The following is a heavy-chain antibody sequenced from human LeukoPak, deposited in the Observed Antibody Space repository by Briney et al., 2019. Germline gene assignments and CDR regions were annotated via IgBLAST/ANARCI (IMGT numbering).Heavy chain of an antibody. CDR2: ISWDGGST. CDR1: GFTFDDYT. Sequence: GGSLRLSCAASGFTFDDYTMHWVRQAPGKGLEWVSLISWDGGSTYYADSVKGRFTISRDNSKNSLYLQMNGLRTEDTALYYCAKASLRFLEWLPWFDPWGQGTLVTVSS. CDR3: AKASLRFLEWLPWFDP. V-gene: IGHV3-43*01. D-gene: IGHD3-3*01. J-gene: IGHJ5*02.